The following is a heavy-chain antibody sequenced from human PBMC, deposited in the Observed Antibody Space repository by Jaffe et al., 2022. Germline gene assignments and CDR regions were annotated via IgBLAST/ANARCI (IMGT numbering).Heavy chain of an antibody. Sequence: QVTLKESGPVLVKPTETLTLTCTVSGFSLSNARMGVSWIRQPPGKALEWLAHIFSNDEKSYSTSLKSRLTISKDTSKSQVVLTMTNMDPVDTATYYCARTYGGTYYDILTGYPRGAFDIWGQGTMVTVSS. J-gene: IGHJ3*02. CDR2: IFSNDEK. CDR1: GFSLSNARMG. V-gene: IGHV2-26*01. CDR3: ARTYGGTYYDILTGYPRGAFDI. D-gene: IGHD3-9*01.